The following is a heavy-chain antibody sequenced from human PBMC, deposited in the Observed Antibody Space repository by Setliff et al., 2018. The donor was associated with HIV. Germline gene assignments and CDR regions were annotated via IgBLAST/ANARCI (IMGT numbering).Heavy chain of an antibody. V-gene: IGHV4-39*07. J-gene: IGHJ2*01. CDR1: GGSISSSSYY. D-gene: IGHD3-10*01. CDR3: ARDSVSEGYFDL. Sequence: PSETLFLTCAVSGGSISSSSYYWGWIRQPPGKGLEWIGSIYYSGSTYYNPSLKGRVTISVDTSKNQFSLKLSSVTAADTAVYYCARDSVSEGYFDLWGRGTLVTVSS. CDR2: IYYSGST.